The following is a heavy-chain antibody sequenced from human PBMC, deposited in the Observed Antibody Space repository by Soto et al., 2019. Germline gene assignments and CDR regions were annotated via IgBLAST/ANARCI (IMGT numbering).Heavy chain of an antibody. CDR3: ARPWGDAFDI. CDR2: IYYSGST. J-gene: IGHJ3*02. D-gene: IGHD1-26*01. CDR1: GGSISSYY. V-gene: IGHV4-59*01. Sequence: QVQLQESGPGLVKPSETLSLTCTVSGGSISSYYWSWIRQPPGKGLEWIGYIYYSGSTNYNPSLKGRGTIPVDTAKNQFSLKLSSVTAADTGGDYWARPWGDAFDIWGQGTMVTVSS.